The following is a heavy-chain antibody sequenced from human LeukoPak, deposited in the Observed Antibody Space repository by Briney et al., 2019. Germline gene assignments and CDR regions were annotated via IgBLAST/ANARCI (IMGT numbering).Heavy chain of an antibody. Sequence: GDSLKISCQAFGYSFTSYWIGWVRQMPGKGLEWMGIIYPTFSETKFSPSFQGQVTMSVDKSISAAYLQWSSLKASEPAMYFCVRLPQGYSSNYFDYWGQGTRVTVSS. J-gene: IGHJ4*02. CDR3: VRLPQGYSSNYFDY. CDR1: GYSFTSYW. CDR2: IYPTFSET. V-gene: IGHV5-51*01. D-gene: IGHD4-11*01.